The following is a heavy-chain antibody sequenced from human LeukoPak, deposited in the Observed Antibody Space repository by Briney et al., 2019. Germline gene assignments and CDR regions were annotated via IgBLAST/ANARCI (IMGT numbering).Heavy chain of an antibody. J-gene: IGHJ4*02. CDR3: ARVVRYSSGWTVDY. CDR2: ISGSGGST. D-gene: IGHD6-19*01. V-gene: IGHV3-23*01. CDR1: GFTFSSYA. Sequence: GGSLRLSCAASGFTFSSYAMSWVRQAPGKGLEWVSAISGSGGSTYYADSVKGRFTISRDNSKNTLYLQMNSLRAEDTAVYYCARVVRYSSGWTVDYWGQGTLVTVSS.